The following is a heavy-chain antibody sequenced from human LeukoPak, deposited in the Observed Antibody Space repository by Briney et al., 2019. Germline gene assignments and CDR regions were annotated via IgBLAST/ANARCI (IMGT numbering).Heavy chain of an antibody. CDR1: GGFISGYY. CDR3: ARDSCSSSSCYSDYYFGMDV. V-gene: IGHV4-59*01. Sequence: SETLSLTCTVSGGFISGYYWTWIRQPPGKGLEWVGYIFYNGSTNYNPSLKSRVTISLDMSTKRFSLRLSSVTAADTAVYYCARDSCSSSSCYSDYYFGMDVWGQGTTVTVSS. CDR2: IFYNGST. D-gene: IGHD2-2*01. J-gene: IGHJ6*02.